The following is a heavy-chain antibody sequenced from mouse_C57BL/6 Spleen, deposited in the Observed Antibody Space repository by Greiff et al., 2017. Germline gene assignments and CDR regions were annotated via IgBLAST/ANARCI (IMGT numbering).Heavy chain of an antibody. Sequence: VQLQESGPGLVKPSQSLSLTCSVTGYSITSGYYWNWIRQFPGNKLEWMGYISYDGSNNYNPSLKNRISITRDTSKNQFFLKLNSVTTEDTATXYCARFITGYFDVWGTGTTVTVSP. CDR1: GYSITSGYY. V-gene: IGHV3-6*01. CDR3: ARFITGYFDV. J-gene: IGHJ1*03. D-gene: IGHD1-2*01. CDR2: ISYDGSN.